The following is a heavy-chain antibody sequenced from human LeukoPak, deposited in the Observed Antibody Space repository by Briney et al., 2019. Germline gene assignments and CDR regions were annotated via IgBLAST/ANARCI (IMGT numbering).Heavy chain of an antibody. D-gene: IGHD1-26*01. Sequence: SVKVSCKASGYTFTGYYMHWVRQAPGQGLEWMGWINPNSGGTNYARKFQGRVTMTRDTSISTAYMELSRLRSDDTAVYYCARVVRVDWFDPWGQGTLVTVSS. CDR3: ARVVRVDWFDP. V-gene: IGHV1-2*02. CDR1: GYTFTGYY. J-gene: IGHJ5*02. CDR2: INPNSGGT.